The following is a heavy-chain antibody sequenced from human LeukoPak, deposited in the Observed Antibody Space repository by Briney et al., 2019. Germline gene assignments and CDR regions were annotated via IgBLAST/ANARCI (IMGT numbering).Heavy chain of an antibody. CDR2: IKQDASEK. CDR3: ARETGATTP. D-gene: IGHD1-14*01. Sequence: GGSLRLSCAASGLTFSDFWMSWVRQARGKGLEWVANIKQDASEKYYVDSVKGRFTISRDNAKNSLYLQMNSLRTEDMAVYYCARETGATTPWGQGTLVTVSS. V-gene: IGHV3-7*01. CDR1: GLTFSDFW. J-gene: IGHJ5*02.